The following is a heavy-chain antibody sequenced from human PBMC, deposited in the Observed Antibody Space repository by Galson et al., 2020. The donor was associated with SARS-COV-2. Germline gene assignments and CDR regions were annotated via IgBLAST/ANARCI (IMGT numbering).Heavy chain of an antibody. D-gene: IGHD2-2*01. V-gene: IGHV3-21*01. CDR1: GFTFSSYS. CDR3: ARDPRLYCSSTSCYHFDY. J-gene: IGHJ4*02. CDR2: ISSSSSYI. Sequence: GGSLRLSCAASGFTFSSYSMNWVRQAPGKGLEWVSSISSSSSYIYYADSVKGRFTISRDNAKNSLYLQMNSLRAEDTAVYYCARDPRLYCSSTSCYHFDYWGQGTLVTVSS.